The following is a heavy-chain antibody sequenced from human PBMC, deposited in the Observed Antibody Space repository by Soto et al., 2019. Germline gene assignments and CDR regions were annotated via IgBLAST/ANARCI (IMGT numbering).Heavy chain of an antibody. CDR1: GGSFTDYY. J-gene: IGHJ6*02. V-gene: IGHV4-34*01. CDR2: ISHSGAT. CDR3: ARGNHYYGMDV. Sequence: PSETLSLTCAVYGGSFTDYYWTWIRQPPGKGLEWTGEISHSGATNYNPSLKSRVTISEDTSKNQVSLKVTSVTAADTAVFYCARGNHYYGMDVWGQGTTVTVSS.